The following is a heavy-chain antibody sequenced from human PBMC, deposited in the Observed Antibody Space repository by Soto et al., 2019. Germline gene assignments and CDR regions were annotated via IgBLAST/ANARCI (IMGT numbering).Heavy chain of an antibody. Sequence: GGSLRLSCAASGFTFSSYGMHWVRQAPGKGLEWVAVISYDGSNKYYADSVKGRFTISRDNSKNTLYLQMNSLRAEDTAVYYCAKDSGAAAGTEKWGIFDYWGQGTLVTVSS. V-gene: IGHV3-30*18. CDR2: ISYDGSNK. CDR1: GFTFSSYG. CDR3: AKDSGAAAGTEKWGIFDY. J-gene: IGHJ4*02. D-gene: IGHD6-13*01.